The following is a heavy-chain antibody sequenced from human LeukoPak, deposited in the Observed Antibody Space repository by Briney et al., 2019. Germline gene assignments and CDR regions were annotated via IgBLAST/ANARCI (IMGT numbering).Heavy chain of an antibody. CDR2: VSGSGGHK. V-gene: IGHV3-23*01. CDR3: AKGGASVTDAPHGDVVTTTLDGFDI. D-gene: IGHD4-17*01. J-gene: IGHJ3*02. CDR1: GFTVSSNY. Sequence: PGGSLRLSCAASGFTVSSNYMSWVRQAPGKGLEWVSGVSGSGGHKFYADSAKGRVTISRDNSKKTLYLQMSSLRADDTAVYYCAKGGASVTDAPHGDVVTTTLDGFDIWGHGTMVTVST.